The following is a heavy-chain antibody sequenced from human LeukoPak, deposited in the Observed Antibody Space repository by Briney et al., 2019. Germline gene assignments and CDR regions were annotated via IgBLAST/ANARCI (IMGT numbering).Heavy chain of an antibody. CDR3: ARVRSAVAGNYPLFDY. V-gene: IGHV4-30-4*01. Sequence: SQTLSLTCSVSGGSVSNTDYYWSWIRQPPGKGLEWIGFIYSSGSAYNPSLKSRVTISIDTSKNQFSLKLSSVTAADTAVYYCARVRSAVAGNYPLFDYWGQGTLVTVSS. CDR1: GGSVSNTDYY. J-gene: IGHJ4*02. D-gene: IGHD6-19*01. CDR2: IYSSGSA.